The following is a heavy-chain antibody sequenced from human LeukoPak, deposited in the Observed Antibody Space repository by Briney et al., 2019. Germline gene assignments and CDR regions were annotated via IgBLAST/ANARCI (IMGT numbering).Heavy chain of an antibody. V-gene: IGHV3-15*01. Sequence: GESLKISCKGSGYSFTSYWIGWVRQAPGKGLEWVGRIKSKTDGGTTDYAAPVKGRFTISRDESKSTLYLQMNSLKTEDTAVYHCTTSYYYGSGSPDYWGQGTLVTVSS. J-gene: IGHJ4*02. CDR3: TTSYYYGSGSPDY. D-gene: IGHD3-10*01. CDR2: IKSKTDGGTT. CDR1: GYSFTSYW.